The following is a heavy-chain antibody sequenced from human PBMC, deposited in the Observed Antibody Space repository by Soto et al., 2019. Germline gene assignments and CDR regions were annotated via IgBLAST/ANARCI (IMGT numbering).Heavy chain of an antibody. CDR1: GGSFSGYY. V-gene: IGHV4-34*01. CDR2: INHSGST. CDR3: ARYSSINWFDP. Sequence: QVQLQQWGAGLLKPSETLSLTCAVYGGSFSGYYWSWIRQPPGKGLEWIGEINHSGSTNYNPSLKSRVTISVDTSENQFSLKLSSVTAADTAVYYCARYSSINWFDPWGQGTLVTVSS. D-gene: IGHD6-13*01. J-gene: IGHJ5*02.